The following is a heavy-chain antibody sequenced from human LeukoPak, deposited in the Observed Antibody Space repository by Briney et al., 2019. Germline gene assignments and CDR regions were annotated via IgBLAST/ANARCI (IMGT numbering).Heavy chain of an antibody. Sequence: GGSLRLSCAASGFTFSSYGMHWVRQAPGKGLEWVAVISYDGSNKYYADSVKGRFTISRDNSKNTLYLQMNCLRADDTAVYYCARHQRYCNTISCSSDLDLWGQGTLVTVSS. CDR3: ARHQRYCNTISCSSDLDL. CDR1: GFTFSSYG. J-gene: IGHJ4*02. D-gene: IGHD2/OR15-2a*01. CDR2: ISYDGSNK. V-gene: IGHV3-30*03.